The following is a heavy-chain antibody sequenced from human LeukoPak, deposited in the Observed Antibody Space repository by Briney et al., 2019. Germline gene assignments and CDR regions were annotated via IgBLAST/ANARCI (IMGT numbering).Heavy chain of an antibody. J-gene: IGHJ5*02. CDR2: ISAYNGNT. Sequence: ASVKVSCKASGYTFTGYGISWVRQAPGQGLEWMGWISAYNGNTNYAQRLQGRVTMTTDTSTSTAYMELSSLRSEDTAVYYCARGRGSGHKENWFDPWGQGTLVTVSS. D-gene: IGHD6-19*01. V-gene: IGHV1-18*01. CDR3: ARGRGSGHKENWFDP. CDR1: GYTFTGYG.